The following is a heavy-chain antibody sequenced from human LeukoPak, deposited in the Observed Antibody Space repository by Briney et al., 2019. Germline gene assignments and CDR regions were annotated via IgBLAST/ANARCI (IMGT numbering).Heavy chain of an antibody. D-gene: IGHD1-26*01. V-gene: IGHV5-51*01. CDR3: ARQGSGILDY. J-gene: IGHJ4*02. CDR1: GYTFSSYW. CDR2: IYPSDSDT. Sequence: GESPKISCKGSGYTFSSYWIGWVRQMPGKGLEWMGIIYPSDSDTRYSPSLQGQVTISADKSISTAYLQWSSLRASDTAMYYCARQGSGILDYWGQGTLVTVSS.